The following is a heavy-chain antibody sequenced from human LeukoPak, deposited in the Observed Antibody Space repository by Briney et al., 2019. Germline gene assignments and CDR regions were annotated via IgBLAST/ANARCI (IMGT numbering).Heavy chain of an antibody. V-gene: IGHV3-21*01. CDR2: ISSSSIYM. CDR3: ARVQCSGGRCNDAFDI. Sequence: GGSLRLSCAASGFTFRSFSMNWVRQPPGKGLEWVSSISSSSIYMNYADSLKGRFTISSDNAKNLLYLQMNTLRAEDTAVYYCARVQCSGGRCNDAFDIWGQGTMVTVSS. J-gene: IGHJ3*02. D-gene: IGHD2-15*01. CDR1: GFTFRSFS.